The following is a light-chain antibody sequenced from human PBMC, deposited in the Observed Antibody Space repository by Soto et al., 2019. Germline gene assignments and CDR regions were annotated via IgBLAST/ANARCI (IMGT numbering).Light chain of an antibody. CDR2: DAS. J-gene: IGKJ1*01. CDR3: QQYYSYPRT. V-gene: IGKV1-5*01. CDR1: QSISTW. Sequence: DINMTQSPATLSASIGDRVTITCRASQSISTWLAWYQQKPGKAPKLLIYDASSLESGVPSRFSGSGSGTDFTLTISCLQSEDFATYYCQQYYSYPRTFGQGTKVDIK.